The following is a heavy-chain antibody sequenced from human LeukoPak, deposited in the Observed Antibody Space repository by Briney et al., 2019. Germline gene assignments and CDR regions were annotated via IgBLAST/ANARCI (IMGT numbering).Heavy chain of an antibody. Sequence: SETLSLTCAVYGGSFSGYYWSWIRQPPGKGLEWIGEINHSGSTNYNPSLKSRVTISVDTSKNQFPLKLSSVTAADTAVYYCSGYDCSGGSCYRYYYYGMDVWGQGPTVTVS. V-gene: IGHV4-34*01. J-gene: IGHJ6*02. CDR3: SGYDCSGGSCYRYYYYGMDV. D-gene: IGHD2-15*01. CDR1: GGSFSGYY. CDR2: INHSGST.